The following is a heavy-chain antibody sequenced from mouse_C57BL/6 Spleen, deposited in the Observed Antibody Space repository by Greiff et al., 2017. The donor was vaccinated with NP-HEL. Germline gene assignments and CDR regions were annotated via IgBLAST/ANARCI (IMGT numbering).Heavy chain of an antibody. J-gene: IGHJ3*01. CDR2: IYPGDGDT. CDR3: ARGGITTVVAPGFAY. CDR1: GYAFSSYW. V-gene: IGHV1-80*01. Sequence: QVQLKQSGAELVKPGASVKISCKASGYAFSSYWMNWVKQRPGKGLEWIGQIYPGDGDTNYNGKFKGKATLTADKSSSTAYMQLSSLTSEDSAVYFCARGGITTVVAPGFAYWGQGTLVTVSA. D-gene: IGHD1-1*01.